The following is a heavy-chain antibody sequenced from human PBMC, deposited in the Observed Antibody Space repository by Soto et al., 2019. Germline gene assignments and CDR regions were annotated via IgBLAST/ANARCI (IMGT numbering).Heavy chain of an antibody. CDR1: GFPFINFA. Sequence: GGSLRLSCAASGFPFINFAMSWVRQSPGKGLEWVSAISGTGSRTWYADSVRGRFTVSRDNSKNTLYLQVDSLRPEDAAVYYCARDPKTSGGQHWAFNYFDSWGQGTLVTVSS. V-gene: IGHV3-23*01. CDR2: ISGTGSRT. CDR3: ARDPKTSGGQHWAFNYFDS. J-gene: IGHJ4*02. D-gene: IGHD7-27*01.